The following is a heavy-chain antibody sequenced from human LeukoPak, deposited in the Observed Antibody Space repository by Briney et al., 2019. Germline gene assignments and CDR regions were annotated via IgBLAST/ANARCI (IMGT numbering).Heavy chain of an antibody. CDR2: IILILGIA. CDR3: ARGYSGYVTMYYFDY. V-gene: IGHV1-69*04. CDR1: GYTFSSYA. D-gene: IGHD5-12*01. Sequence: GATVKVSCKASGYTFSSYAISWVRQAPGQGLEWMGRIILILGIANYAQKFQGRVTITADKSTSTAYMELSSLRSEDTAVYYCARGYSGYVTMYYFDYWGQGTLVTVSS. J-gene: IGHJ4*02.